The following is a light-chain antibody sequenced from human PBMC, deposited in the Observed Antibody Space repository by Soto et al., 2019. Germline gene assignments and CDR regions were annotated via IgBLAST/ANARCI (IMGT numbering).Light chain of an antibody. CDR2: GAS. CDR3: QQYVHGFT. J-gene: IGKJ3*01. V-gene: IGKV3-20*01. CDR1: QSVSSSY. Sequence: EIVLTQSPGTLSLSPGERATLSCRASQSVSSSYLAWYQQKPGQAPRLLIYGASSRATGIPDRFSGSGSGTDFTLTISRLEPEDFAVYYCQQYVHGFTFGPGTKVDIK.